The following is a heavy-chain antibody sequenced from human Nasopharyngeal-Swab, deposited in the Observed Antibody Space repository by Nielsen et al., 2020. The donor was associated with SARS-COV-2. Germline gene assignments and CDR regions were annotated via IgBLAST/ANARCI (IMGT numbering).Heavy chain of an antibody. V-gene: IGHV3-73*01. CDR1: GFTFSDSA. Sequence: GESLKISCAASGFTFSDSAIHWVRQASGEGLEWVARIRRKGKNYATAYSASVKGRFIILGDDPTNTAYLQMNSLKTEDTAMYYCTRCGGGCYSGRDYWGQGTLVTVSS. J-gene: IGHJ4*02. CDR2: IRRKGKNYAT. D-gene: IGHD2-15*01. CDR3: TRCGGGCYSGRDY.